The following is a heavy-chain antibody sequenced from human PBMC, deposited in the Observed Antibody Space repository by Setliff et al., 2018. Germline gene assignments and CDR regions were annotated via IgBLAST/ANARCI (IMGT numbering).Heavy chain of an antibody. CDR1: GYSISSGHY. Sequence: SETLSLTCDVSGYSISSGHYWGWIRQPPGKGLEWIGSMYPGRSTYYNPSLKSRVTMSVDTSKRQFSLKLNSVTAADTAVYYCARDKGDGYGVDAYAGGGFDIWGQGTMVTV. J-gene: IGHJ3*02. CDR2: MYPGRST. D-gene: IGHD4-17*01. V-gene: IGHV4-38-2*02. CDR3: ARDKGDGYGVDAYAGGGFDI.